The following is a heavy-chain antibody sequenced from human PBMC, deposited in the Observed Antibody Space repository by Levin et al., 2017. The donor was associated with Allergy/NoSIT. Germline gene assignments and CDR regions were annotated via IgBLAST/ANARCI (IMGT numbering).Heavy chain of an antibody. J-gene: IGHJ6*02. V-gene: IGHV3-9*01. D-gene: IGHD3-10*01. CDR1: GFTFDDYA. CDR2: VSWNSGSM. Sequence: GGSLRLSCAASGFTFDDYAMHWVRQAPGKGLEWVSGVSWNSGSMAYADSVKGRFTISRDSAKNSLYLKMNSLRIEDTALYYCVGELGRKDYYYGMDVWGQGTTVTVSS. CDR3: VGELGRKDYYYGMDV.